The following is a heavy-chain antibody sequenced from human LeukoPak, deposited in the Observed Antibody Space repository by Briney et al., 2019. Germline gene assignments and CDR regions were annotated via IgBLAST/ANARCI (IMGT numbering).Heavy chain of an antibody. CDR3: ARGRGVRGVKYNWFDP. V-gene: IGHV1-8*01. Sequence: GASVKVSCKASGYTFTSYDINWVRQATGQGLEWVGWMNPNSGNTGYAQKFQGRVTMTRNTSISTAYMELSSLRSEDTAVYYCARGRGVRGVKYNWFDPWGQGTLVTVSS. CDR2: MNPNSGNT. J-gene: IGHJ5*02. CDR1: GYTFTSYD. D-gene: IGHD3-10*01.